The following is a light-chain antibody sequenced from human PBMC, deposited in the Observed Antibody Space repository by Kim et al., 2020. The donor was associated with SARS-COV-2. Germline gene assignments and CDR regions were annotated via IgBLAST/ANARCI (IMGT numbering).Light chain of an antibody. CDR1: KLGDKY. Sequence: SYELTQPPSVSVSPGQTASITCSGDKLGDKYACWYQQKPGQSPVLVIYQDSKRPSGIPERFSGSNSGNTATLTISGTQAIDEADYYCQACDSSTGVFGGGTQLTVL. CDR2: QDS. CDR3: QACDSSTGV. V-gene: IGLV3-1*01. J-gene: IGLJ2*01.